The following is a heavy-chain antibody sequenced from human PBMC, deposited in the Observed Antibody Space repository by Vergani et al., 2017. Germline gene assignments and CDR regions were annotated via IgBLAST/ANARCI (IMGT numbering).Heavy chain of an antibody. CDR1: GFTFSDYY. J-gene: IGHJ6*02. V-gene: IGHV3-11*06. CDR2: ISSSSSYT. Sequence: VQLVESGGGLVQPGGSLRLSCAASGFTFSDYYMSWIRQAPGKGLEWVSYISSSSSYTNYADSVKGRFTISRDNAKNSLYLQMNSLRAEDTAVYYCARDLRYDSSGYYSNYYYYYGMDVWGQGTTVTVSS. D-gene: IGHD3-22*01. CDR3: ARDLRYDSSGYYSNYYYYYGMDV.